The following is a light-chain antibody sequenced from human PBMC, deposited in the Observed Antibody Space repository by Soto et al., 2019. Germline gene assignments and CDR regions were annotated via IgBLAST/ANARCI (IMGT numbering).Light chain of an antibody. V-gene: IGLV2-23*02. J-gene: IGLJ2*01. Sequence: QSALTQPASVSGSPGQSITISCTGTSSDVGSYNFVSWYQQHPGKAPKLMIYEVNKRPSGVSNRFSASKSGNTASLTISGLQAEDEADYYCCSYAVTNVVFGGGTKLTVL. CDR3: CSYAVTNVV. CDR1: SSDVGSYNF. CDR2: EVN.